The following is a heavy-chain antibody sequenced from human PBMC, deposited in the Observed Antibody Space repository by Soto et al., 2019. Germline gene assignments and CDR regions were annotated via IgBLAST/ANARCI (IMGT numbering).Heavy chain of an antibody. CDR2: INPSGGST. CDR1: GYTFTGYY. J-gene: IGHJ6*02. D-gene: IGHD3-3*01. CDR3: ARELGLRFYYYGMDV. Sequence: ASVKVSCKASGYTFTGYYMHWVRQAPGQGLEWMGIINPSGGSTSYAQKFQGRVTMTRDTSTSTVYMELSSLRSEDTAVYYCARELGLRFYYYGMDVWGQGTTVTVSS. V-gene: IGHV1-46*01.